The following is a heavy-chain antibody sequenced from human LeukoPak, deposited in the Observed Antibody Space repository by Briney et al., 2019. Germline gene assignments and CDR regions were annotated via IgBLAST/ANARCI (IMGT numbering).Heavy chain of an antibody. D-gene: IGHD3-3*01. CDR2: INPSGGST. V-gene: IGHV1-46*01. Sequence: ASVKVSCKASGYTFTSYYMHWVRQASGQGPEWMGIINPSGGSTSYAQKFQGRVTMTRDMSTSTVYMELSSLRSEDTAVYYCARGNYDFWSGYFTEGHNWFDPWGQGTLVTVSS. CDR3: ARGNYDFWSGYFTEGHNWFDP. J-gene: IGHJ5*02. CDR1: GYTFTSYY.